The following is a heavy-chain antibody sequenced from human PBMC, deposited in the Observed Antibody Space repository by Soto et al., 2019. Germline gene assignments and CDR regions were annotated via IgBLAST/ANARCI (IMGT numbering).Heavy chain of an antibody. CDR1: GGSFSGYY. CDR2: INHSGGT. CDR3: ARGLAPGVVGATDTRRSGWRGLRRFGY. V-gene: IGHV4-34*01. J-gene: IGHJ4*02. Sequence: QVQLQQWGAGLLKPSETLSLTCAVYGGSFSGYYWSWIRQPPGKGLEWIGEINHSGGTTYNPAVRSRFPISVDTSKNHFSLKVSSVTAADTAVYYCARGLAPGVVGATDTRRSGWRGLRRFGYWGQGTLVTVSS. D-gene: IGHD1-26*01.